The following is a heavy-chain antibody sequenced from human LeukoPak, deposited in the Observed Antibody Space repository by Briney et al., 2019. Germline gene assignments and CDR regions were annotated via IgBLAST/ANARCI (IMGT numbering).Heavy chain of an antibody. D-gene: IGHD3-3*01. Sequence: GASVKVSCKASGYTFTGYYMHWVRQAPGQGLEWMGWINPNSGGTNYAQKFQGRVTMTRDTSTSTVYMELSSLRSEDTAVYYCARGGTYYDFWSGYYEIDYWGQGTLVTVSS. CDR2: INPNSGGT. CDR3: ARGGTYYDFWSGYYEIDY. CDR1: GYTFTGYY. V-gene: IGHV1-2*02. J-gene: IGHJ4*02.